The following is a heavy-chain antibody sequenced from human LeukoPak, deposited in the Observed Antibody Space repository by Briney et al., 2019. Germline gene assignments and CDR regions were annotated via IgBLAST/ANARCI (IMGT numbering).Heavy chain of an antibody. Sequence: ASVKVSCKASGYTFTSYYMHWVRQAPGQRLEWMGWINAGNGNTKYSQKFQGRVTITRDTSASTAYMELSSLRSEDTAVYYCARVALRYFDWLPTPDYWGQGTLVTVSS. V-gene: IGHV1-3*01. CDR2: INAGNGNT. D-gene: IGHD3-9*01. CDR3: ARVALRYFDWLPTPDY. J-gene: IGHJ4*02. CDR1: GYTFTSYY.